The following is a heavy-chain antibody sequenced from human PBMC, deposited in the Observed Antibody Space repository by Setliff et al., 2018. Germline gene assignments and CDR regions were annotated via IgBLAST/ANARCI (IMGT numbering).Heavy chain of an antibody. CDR1: GGSFSTYY. CDR3: AREGFGDGAFDI. Sequence: PSETLSLTCAVYGGSFSTYYWIWIRQPPGKGLEWIGEINHSGSTNYNPSLKSRVTISADTSKNQFSLKLSSVTAADTAVYYCAREGFGDGAFDIWGQGTMVTVSS. CDR2: INHSGST. D-gene: IGHD3-10*01. V-gene: IGHV4-34*01. J-gene: IGHJ3*02.